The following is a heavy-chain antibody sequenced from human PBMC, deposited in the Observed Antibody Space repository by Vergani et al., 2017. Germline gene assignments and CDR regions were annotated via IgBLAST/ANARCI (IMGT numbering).Heavy chain of an antibody. J-gene: IGHJ4*02. CDR3: AKDLCGGDCYSRTGFDY. CDR2: ISSSSSYI. CDR1: GFTFSSYS. V-gene: IGHV3-21*01. D-gene: IGHD2-21*02. Sequence: EVQLVESGGGLVKPGGSLRLSCAASGFTFSSYSMNWVRQAPGKGLEWVSSISSSSSYIYYADSVKGRFTISRDNAKNSLYLQMNSLRAEDTAVYYCAKDLCGGDCYSRTGFDYWGQGTLVTVSS.